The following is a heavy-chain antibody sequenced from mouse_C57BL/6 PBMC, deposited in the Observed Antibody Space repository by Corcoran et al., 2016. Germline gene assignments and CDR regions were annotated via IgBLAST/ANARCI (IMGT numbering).Heavy chain of an antibody. CDR3: ANDYWFAY. Sequence: QVQLQQPGAELVKPGASVKLSCKASGYTFTSYWMQWVKQRPGQGLEWIGEIDPSDSYTNYNQKFKGKATLTVDTSSSTAYMQLSSLTSEDSAVYYCANDYWFAYWGQGTLVTVSA. CDR2: IDPSDSYT. V-gene: IGHV1-50*01. D-gene: IGHD2-4*01. CDR1: GYTFTSYW. J-gene: IGHJ3*01.